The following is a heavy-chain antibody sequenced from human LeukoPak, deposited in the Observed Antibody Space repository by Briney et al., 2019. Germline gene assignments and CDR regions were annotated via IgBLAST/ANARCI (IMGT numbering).Heavy chain of an antibody. D-gene: IGHD1-20*01. CDR1: GYTCTGYY. CDR3: ARGLTGTTSHYFDY. V-gene: IGHV1-2*02. CDR2: MNPNSGGT. Sequence: GASVKVSCKASGYTCTGYYMHWVRQAAGQGLEGMGWMNPNSGGTNYAQKFQGRVTMTRDTSISTAYMELSRLRSDDTAVYYCARGLTGTTSHYFDYWGQGTLVTVSS. J-gene: IGHJ4*02.